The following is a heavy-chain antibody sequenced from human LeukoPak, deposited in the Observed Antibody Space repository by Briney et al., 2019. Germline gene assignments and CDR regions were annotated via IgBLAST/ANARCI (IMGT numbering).Heavy chain of an antibody. CDR3: ARDETHFYGSGSSNWFDP. CDR2: IYYNGST. J-gene: IGHJ5*02. V-gene: IGHV4-59*12. CDR1: GGSISRFY. D-gene: IGHD3-10*01. Sequence: SETLSLACTVSGGSISRFYWSWIRQTPGKGLEWIGCIYYNGSTIYNPSLKSRLTMAVDTSKNQFSLNLSSVTAADTAVYYCARDETHFYGSGSSNWFDPWGQGILVTVSS.